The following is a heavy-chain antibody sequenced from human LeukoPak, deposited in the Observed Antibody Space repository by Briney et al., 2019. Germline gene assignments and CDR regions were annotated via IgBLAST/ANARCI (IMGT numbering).Heavy chain of an antibody. CDR3: ARAQDILTAFDY. J-gene: IGHJ4*02. D-gene: IGHD3-9*01. CDR2: ISAYNGNT. CDR1: GYTFTSYG. V-gene: IGHV1-18*01. Sequence: ASVKVSCKASGYTFTSYGISWVRQAPGQGLEWMGWISAYNGNTDYAQKLQGRVTMTTDTSTSTAYMELRSLRSDDTAVYYCARAQDILTAFDYWGQGTLVTVSS.